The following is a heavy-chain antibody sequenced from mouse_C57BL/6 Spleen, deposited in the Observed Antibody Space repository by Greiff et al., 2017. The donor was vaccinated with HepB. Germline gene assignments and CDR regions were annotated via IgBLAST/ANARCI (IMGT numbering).Heavy chain of an antibody. Sequence: EVQVVESGPGLVKPSQSLSLTCSVTGYSITSGYYWNWIRQFPGNKLEWMGYISYDGSNNYNPSLKNRISITRDTSKNQFFLKLNSVTTEDTATYYCARAYDYDALYYFDYWGQGTTLTVSS. CDR1: GYSITSGYY. D-gene: IGHD2-4*01. CDR2: ISYDGSN. V-gene: IGHV3-6*01. CDR3: ARAYDYDALYYFDY. J-gene: IGHJ2*01.